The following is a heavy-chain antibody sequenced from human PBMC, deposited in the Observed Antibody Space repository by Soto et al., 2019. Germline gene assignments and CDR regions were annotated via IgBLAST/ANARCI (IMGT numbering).Heavy chain of an antibody. CDR3: ARAATRRPGRIAARPGYYGMDV. CDR2: IYYSGST. V-gene: IGHV4-59*12. CDR1: GGSISSYY. J-gene: IGHJ6*02. Sequence: PSETLSLTCTVSGGSISSYYWSWIRQPPGKGLEWIGYIYYSGSTNYNPSLKSRVTISVDTSKNQFSLKLSSVTAADTAVYYCARAATRRPGRIAARPGYYGMDVWGQGTTVTVSS. D-gene: IGHD6-6*01.